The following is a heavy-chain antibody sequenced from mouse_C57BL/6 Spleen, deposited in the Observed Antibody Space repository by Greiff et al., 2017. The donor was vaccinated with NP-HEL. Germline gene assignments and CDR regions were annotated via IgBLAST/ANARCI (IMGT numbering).Heavy chain of an antibody. CDR3: AGIYYEYDDRVPYAMDY. CDR1: GFNIKDYY. J-gene: IGHJ4*01. D-gene: IGHD2-4*01. Sequence: EVQLQESGAELVKPGASVKLSCTASGFNIKDYYMHWVKQRTEQGLEWIGRIDPEDGETKYAPKFQGKATITADTSSNTAYLQLSSLTSEDTAVYYCAGIYYEYDDRVPYAMDYWGQGTSVTVSS. V-gene: IGHV14-2*01. CDR2: IDPEDGET.